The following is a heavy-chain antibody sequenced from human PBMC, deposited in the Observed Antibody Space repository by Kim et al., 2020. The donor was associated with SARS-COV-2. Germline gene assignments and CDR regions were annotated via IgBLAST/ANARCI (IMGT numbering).Heavy chain of an antibody. CDR1: GSTFSSYA. V-gene: IGHV3-30*04. CDR3: ARGRCSAGRCYSDNYYYGMDV. Sequence: GGSLRLSCAASGSTFSSYAMHWVRQPPGKGLQWVAVISYDGSYKYFADSVKGRFTISRDNSKSTLYLQMNSLRAEDTAVYYCARGRCSAGRCYSDNYYYGMDVWGQGTTVTVSS. D-gene: IGHD2-15*01. CDR2: ISYDGSYK. J-gene: IGHJ6*02.